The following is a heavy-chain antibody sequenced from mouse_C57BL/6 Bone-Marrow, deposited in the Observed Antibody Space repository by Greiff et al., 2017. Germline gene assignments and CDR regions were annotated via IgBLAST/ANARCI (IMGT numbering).Heavy chain of an antibody. J-gene: IGHJ3*01. D-gene: IGHD2-3*01. CDR1: GFNFKDDY. Sequence: EVQLKESGAELVRPGASVKLSCTASGFNFKDDYMPWVKQTPEQGLEWIGWIDPENGDTEYASKFQGKATITADTTYNTAYLQLSSLTSENTADYYCTRYDAYAYWGQGTPVTVSA. CDR2: IDPENGDT. CDR3: TRYDAYAY. V-gene: IGHV14-4*01.